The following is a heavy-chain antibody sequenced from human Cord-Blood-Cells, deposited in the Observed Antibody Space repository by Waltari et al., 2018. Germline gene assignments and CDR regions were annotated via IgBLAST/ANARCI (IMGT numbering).Heavy chain of an antibody. CDR1: GFTFSSYG. V-gene: IGHV3-30*02. CDR3: AKGGETNYWYFDL. D-gene: IGHD3-16*01. Sequence: QVQLVESGGGVVQPGGSLRLSCAASGFTFSSYGMHWVRQAPGKGLVLVAFMRYDGSNKYYADSVKGRFTISRDNSKNQLYLQMNSLRAEDTAVYYCAKGGETNYWYFDLWGRGTLVTVSS. CDR2: MRYDGSNK. J-gene: IGHJ2*01.